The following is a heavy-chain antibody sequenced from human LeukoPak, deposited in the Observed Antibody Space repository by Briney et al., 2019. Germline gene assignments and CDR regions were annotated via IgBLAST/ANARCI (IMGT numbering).Heavy chain of an antibody. Sequence: ASVKVSCKASGFTFTSSAMQWVRQVRGQRLEWIGWIVVGSGNTNYAQKFQERVTITRDMSTSTAYMELSSLRSEDTAVYYCAAVILTGYYGLFDYWGQGTLVTVSS. CDR2: IVVGSGNT. CDR3: AAVILTGYYGLFDY. CDR1: GFTFTSSA. V-gene: IGHV1-58*02. J-gene: IGHJ4*02. D-gene: IGHD3-9*01.